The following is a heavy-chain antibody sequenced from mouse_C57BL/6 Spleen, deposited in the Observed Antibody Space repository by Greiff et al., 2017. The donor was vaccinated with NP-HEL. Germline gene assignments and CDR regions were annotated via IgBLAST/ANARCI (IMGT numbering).Heavy chain of an antibody. Sequence: VKLVESGAELVKPGASVKISCKASGYAFSSYWMNWVKQRPGKGLEWIGQIYPGDGDTNYNRKFKGKATLTADKSSSTAYMQLSSLTSEDSAVYFCAREELNYFDYWGQGTTLTVSS. D-gene: IGHD1-3*01. CDR2: IYPGDGDT. J-gene: IGHJ2*01. CDR3: AREELNYFDY. V-gene: IGHV1-80*01. CDR1: GYAFSSYW.